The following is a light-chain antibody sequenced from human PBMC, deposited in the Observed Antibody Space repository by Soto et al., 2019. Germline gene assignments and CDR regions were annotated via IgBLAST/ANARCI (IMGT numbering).Light chain of an antibody. Sequence: EIVMTQSPATLSVSPGERATLSCRASQSVSSNLAWYQQKPGQAPRLLIYGASTRATGIPARFSGSGSGTEFTLTISSLQSEDFAVYYCQQYNNLITFGQETRLEIK. V-gene: IGKV3-15*01. CDR2: GAS. CDR3: QQYNNLIT. J-gene: IGKJ5*01. CDR1: QSVSSN.